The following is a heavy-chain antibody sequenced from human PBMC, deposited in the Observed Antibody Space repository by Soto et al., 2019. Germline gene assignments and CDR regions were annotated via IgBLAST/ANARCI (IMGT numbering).Heavy chain of an antibody. J-gene: IGHJ5*02. CDR3: AREDRITIFGVVIKEGLFDP. D-gene: IGHD3-3*01. CDR2: INSDGSST. Sequence: EVQLVESGGGLVQPGGSLRLSCAASGFTFSSYWMHWVRHAPGKGLVWVSRINSDGSSTSYADSVKGRFTISRDNAKNTLYLQMNSLRAEDTAVYYCAREDRITIFGVVIKEGLFDPWGQGTLVTVSS. V-gene: IGHV3-74*01. CDR1: GFTFSSYW.